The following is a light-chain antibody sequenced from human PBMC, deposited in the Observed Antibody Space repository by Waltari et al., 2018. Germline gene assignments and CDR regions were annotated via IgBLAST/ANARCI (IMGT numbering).Light chain of an antibody. CDR2: KAS. CDR3: QQYNSYSYT. Sequence: DIQMTQPPSPLSASLGDRVTITCRASQSISSWLAWYQQKPGKAPKLLIYKASSLESGVPSRFSGSGSGTEFTLTISSLQPDDFATYYCQQYNSYSYTFGQGTKLEIK. CDR1: QSISSW. V-gene: IGKV1-5*03. J-gene: IGKJ2*01.